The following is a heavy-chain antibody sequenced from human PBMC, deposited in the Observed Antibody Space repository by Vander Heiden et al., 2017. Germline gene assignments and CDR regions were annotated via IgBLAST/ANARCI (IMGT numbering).Heavy chain of an antibody. CDR2: ISWSSGSI. Sequence: VHLVASGGGLVPPGRSLRLPFAASAFPFDDYAMHWVRQSPGKGLEWVSGISWSSGSIGYADSVKGRFTISRDNAKNSLFLQMNSLRPEDTALYYCAKDIRRREYYYYDGMDVWGQGTTVTVSS. CDR3: AKDIRRREYYYYDGMDV. J-gene: IGHJ6*02. V-gene: IGHV3-9*01. CDR1: AFPFDDYA.